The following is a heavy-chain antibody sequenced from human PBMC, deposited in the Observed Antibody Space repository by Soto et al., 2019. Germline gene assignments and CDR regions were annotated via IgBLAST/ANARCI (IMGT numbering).Heavy chain of an antibody. Sequence: SETLSLTCTVSGGSISSYYWSWIRQPPGKGLEWIGYIYYSGSTNYNPSLKSRVTISVDTSKNQFSLKLSSVTAADTAVYYCARVKYYYDSSGYYHCYGMDVWGQGTTVTVSS. D-gene: IGHD3-22*01. J-gene: IGHJ6*02. CDR3: ARVKYYYDSSGYYHCYGMDV. CDR2: IYYSGST. V-gene: IGHV4-59*01. CDR1: GGSISSYY.